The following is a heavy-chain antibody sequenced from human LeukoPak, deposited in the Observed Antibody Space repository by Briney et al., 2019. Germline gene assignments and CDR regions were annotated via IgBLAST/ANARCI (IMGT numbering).Heavy chain of an antibody. Sequence: GSVTVSCKASGYTLTGYYMHGVRQAPGQGLEWMGWINPNSGGTNYAQKFQGRVTMTGDTSISTAYMELSRLRSDDTAVYYCARVYCSSTSCYPFDYWRQGTLVTVSP. V-gene: IGHV1-2*02. CDR1: GYTLTGYY. CDR2: INPNSGGT. CDR3: ARVYCSSTSCYPFDY. J-gene: IGHJ4*02. D-gene: IGHD2-2*01.